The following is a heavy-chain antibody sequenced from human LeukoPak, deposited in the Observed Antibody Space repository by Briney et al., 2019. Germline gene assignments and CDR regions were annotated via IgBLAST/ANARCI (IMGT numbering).Heavy chain of an antibody. V-gene: IGHV4-59*01. CDR2: IYYSGST. CDR1: GGSISSYY. Sequence: PSETLSLTCTVSGGSISSYYWSWIRQPPGKGLEWIGYIYYSGSTNYNPSLKGRVTISVDTSKNQFSLKLSSVTAADTAVYYCARSPPMVVVVPAAMDVWGKGTTVTVSS. J-gene: IGHJ6*03. CDR3: ARSPPMVVVVPAAMDV. D-gene: IGHD2-2*01.